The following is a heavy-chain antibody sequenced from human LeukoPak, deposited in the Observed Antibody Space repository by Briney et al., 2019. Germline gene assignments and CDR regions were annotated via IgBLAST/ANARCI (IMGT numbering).Heavy chain of an antibody. CDR3: AKDLRRVSILTYAFDI. V-gene: IGHV3-30*02. CDR2: IRYDGSNK. D-gene: IGHD3-9*01. CDR1: GFTFSSYG. Sequence: PGGSLRLSCAASGFTFSSYGMHWVRQAPGKGLEWVAFIRYDGSNKYYADSVKGRFTISRDNSKNTLYLQMNSLRAEDTAVYYCAKDLRRVSILTYAFDILGQGTMVTVSS. J-gene: IGHJ3*02.